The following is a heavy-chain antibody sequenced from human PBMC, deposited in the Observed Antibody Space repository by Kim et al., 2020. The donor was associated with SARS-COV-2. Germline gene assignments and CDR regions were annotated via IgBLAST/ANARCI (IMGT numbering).Heavy chain of an antibody. J-gene: IGHJ4*02. Sequence: GGSLRLSCAASGFTFSSYAMSWVRQAPGKGLEWVSAISGSGGSTYYADSVKGRFTISRDNSKNTLYLQMNSLRAEDTAVYYCAKDRVVVAGWRGYFDYWGQGTLVTVSS. CDR2: ISGSGGST. D-gene: IGHD6-19*01. CDR1: GFTFSSYA. V-gene: IGHV3-23*01. CDR3: AKDRVVVAGWRGYFDY.